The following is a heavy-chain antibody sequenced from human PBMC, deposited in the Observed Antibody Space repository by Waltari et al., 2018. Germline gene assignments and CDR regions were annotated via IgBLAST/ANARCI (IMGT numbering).Heavy chain of an antibody. CDR3: ARDLSSSWFFDGPFSWGGRGPRSTNYYGMDV. CDR2: TYYRSKLYN. D-gene: IGHD6-13*01. J-gene: IGHJ6*02. V-gene: IGHV6-1*01. CDR1: GDSVSSNSAA. Sequence: QVQLQQSGPGLVKPSQTLSLTCAISGDSVSSNSAAWNWIRQSPSRGLEWLGRTYYRSKLYNYYAVSVKSRITINPDTSKNQFSLQLNSVTPEDTAVYYCARDLSSSWFFDGPFSWGGRGPRSTNYYGMDVWGQGP.